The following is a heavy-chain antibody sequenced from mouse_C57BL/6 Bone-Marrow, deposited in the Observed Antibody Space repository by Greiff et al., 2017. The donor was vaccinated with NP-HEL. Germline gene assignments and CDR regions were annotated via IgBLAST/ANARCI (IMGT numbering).Heavy chain of an antibody. D-gene: IGHD3-2*02. Sequence: EVQLQQSGPELVKPGASVKISCKASGYTFTDYYMNWVKQSHGKSLEWIGDINPNNGGTSYNQKFKGKATLTVDKSSSTAYMELRSLTSEDSAVYYCARGQLRLPYYWGQGTTLTVSS. J-gene: IGHJ2*01. CDR2: INPNNGGT. CDR3: ARGQLRLPYY. V-gene: IGHV1-26*01. CDR1: GYTFTDYY.